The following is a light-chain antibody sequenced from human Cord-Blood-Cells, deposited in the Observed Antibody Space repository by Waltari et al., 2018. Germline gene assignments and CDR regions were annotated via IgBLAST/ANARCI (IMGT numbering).Light chain of an antibody. CDR1: SANLGPGYD. CDR3: QSYDSCLSGWV. CDR2: GNR. V-gene: IGLV1-40*01. Sequence: QSVLTQPPSVSGAPGPRVTIPCTGRSANLGPGYDVDWYQQLPGTAPKLRIYGNRLRPSGVPERLSGSRSFTSAALSTTGLQAEGGADYDLQSYDSCLSGWVFGGGTKLTVL. J-gene: IGLJ3*02.